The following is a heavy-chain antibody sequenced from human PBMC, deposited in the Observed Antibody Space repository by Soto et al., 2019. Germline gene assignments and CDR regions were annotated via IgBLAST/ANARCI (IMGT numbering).Heavy chain of an antibody. CDR2: IIPIFGTA. Sequence: SVKVSCKASGGTFSSYAISCVRQAPGQGLEWMGGIIPIFGTANYAQKFQGRVTITADESTSTAYMELSSLRSEDTAVYYCARDRDYGDSRVYYYYGMEVWGQGTTVTVSS. J-gene: IGHJ6*02. CDR1: GGTFSSYA. V-gene: IGHV1-69*13. CDR3: ARDRDYGDSRVYYYYGMEV. D-gene: IGHD4-17*01.